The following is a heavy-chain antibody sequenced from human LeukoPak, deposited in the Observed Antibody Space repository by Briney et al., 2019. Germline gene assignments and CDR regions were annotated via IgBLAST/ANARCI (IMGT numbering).Heavy chain of an antibody. J-gene: IGHJ4*02. CDR3: ARDTRGLLWFDY. D-gene: IGHD3-10*01. V-gene: IGHV4-59*12. CDR1: GGSISSYY. CDR2: IYYSGST. Sequence: SETLSLTCTASGGSISSYYWSWIRQPPGKGLEWIGYIYYSGSTNYNPSLKSRVTISVDTSKNQFSLKLSSVTAADTAVYYCARDTRGLLWFDYWGQGTLVTVSS.